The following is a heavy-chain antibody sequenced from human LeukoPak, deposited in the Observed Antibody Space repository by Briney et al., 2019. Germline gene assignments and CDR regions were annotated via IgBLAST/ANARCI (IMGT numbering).Heavy chain of an antibody. CDR1: GYTFTSYY. D-gene: IGHD1-7*01. CDR2: INPSGGST. V-gene: IGHV1-46*01. Sequence: ASVKVSRKASGYTFTSYYMHWVRQAPGQGLEWMGIINPSGGSTSYAQKFQGRVTMTRDMSTSTVYMELSSLRSEDTAVYYCARDGNWNSEGIYYYYYYMDVWGKGTTVTVSS. CDR3: ARDGNWNSEGIYYYYYYMDV. J-gene: IGHJ6*03.